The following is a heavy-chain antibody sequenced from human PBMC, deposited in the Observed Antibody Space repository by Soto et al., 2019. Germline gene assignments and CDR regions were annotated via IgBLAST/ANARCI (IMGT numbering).Heavy chain of an antibody. CDR2: IYHSGST. J-gene: IGHJ4*02. CDR1: GGSISSSNW. Sequence: PSETLSLTCAVSGGSISSSNWWSWVRQPPGKGLEWIGEIYHSGSTNYNPSLKSRVTISVDKSKNQFSLKLSSVTAADTAVYYCARQGPYSGSYYLNNYFDYWGQGTLVTVS. V-gene: IGHV4-4*02. D-gene: IGHD1-26*01. CDR3: ARQGPYSGSYYLNNYFDY.